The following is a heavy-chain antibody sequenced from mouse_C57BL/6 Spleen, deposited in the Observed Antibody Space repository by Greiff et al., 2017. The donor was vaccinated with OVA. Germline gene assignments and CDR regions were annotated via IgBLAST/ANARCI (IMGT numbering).Heavy chain of an antibody. D-gene: IGHD3-2*02. CDR3: AREGAQAPGWFAY. CDR1: GYSITSGYY. V-gene: IGHV3-6*01. CDR2: ISYDGSN. J-gene: IGHJ3*01. Sequence: ESGPGLVKPSQSLSLTCSVTGYSITSGYYWNWIRQFPGNKLEWMGYISYDGSNNYNPSLKNRISITRDTSKNQFFLKLNSVTTEDTATYYCAREGAQAPGWFAYWGQGTLVTVSA.